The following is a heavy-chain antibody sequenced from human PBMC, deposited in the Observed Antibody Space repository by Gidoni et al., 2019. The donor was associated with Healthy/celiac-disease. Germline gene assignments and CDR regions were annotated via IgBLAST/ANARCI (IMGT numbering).Heavy chain of an antibody. CDR1: GGSFSGYY. V-gene: IGHV4-34*01. J-gene: IGHJ4*02. D-gene: IGHD1-26*01. CDR2: INHSGST. CDR3: AKNSGSSQSYFDY. Sequence: QVQLQQWGAGLLKPSETLSLTCAVYGGSFSGYYWSWIRQPPGKGLEWIGEINHSGSTNYNPSLKSRVTISVDTSKNQFSLKLSSVTAADTAVYYCAKNSGSSQSYFDYWGQGTLVTVSS.